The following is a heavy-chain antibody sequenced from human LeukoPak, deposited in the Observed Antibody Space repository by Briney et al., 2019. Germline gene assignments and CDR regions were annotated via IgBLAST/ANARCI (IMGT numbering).Heavy chain of an antibody. CDR2: INPNSGGT. V-gene: IGHV1-2*02. D-gene: IGHD5-18*01. J-gene: IGHJ4*02. Sequence: SVKVSCKASGYTFTGYYMHWVRQAPGQGLEWMGWINPNSGGTNYAQKFQGRVTMTRDTSISTAYMELSRLRSDDTAVYYCAREAPTVRGYSYGYDYWGQGTLVTVSS. CDR1: GYTFTGYY. CDR3: AREAPTVRGYSYGYDY.